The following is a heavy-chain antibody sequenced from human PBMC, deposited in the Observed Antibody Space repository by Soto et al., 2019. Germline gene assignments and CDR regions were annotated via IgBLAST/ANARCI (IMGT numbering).Heavy chain of an antibody. CDR3: ARDGSGWYSFHY. Sequence: SVKVSCKASGGTFSSYTISWVRQAPGQGLEWMGRIIPILGIANYAQKFQGRVTITADKSTSTAYMELSSLRSEDTAVYYCARDGSGWYSFHYWGQGTLVTVSS. CDR1: GGTFSSYT. D-gene: IGHD6-19*01. CDR2: IIPILGIA. V-gene: IGHV1-69*04. J-gene: IGHJ4*02.